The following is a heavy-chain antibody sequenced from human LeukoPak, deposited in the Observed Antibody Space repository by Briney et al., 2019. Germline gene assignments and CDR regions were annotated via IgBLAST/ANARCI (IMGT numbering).Heavy chain of an antibody. CDR2: INPNSGGT. CDR1: GYTFTGYY. Sequence: ASVKVSCKASGYTFTGYYMHWVRQAPGQGLEWMGWINPNSGGTNYAQKFQGRVTMTRDTSISTAYMELSRLRSDDTAVYYCARITYGDFHPFDYWGQGTLATVSS. J-gene: IGHJ4*02. CDR3: ARITYGDFHPFDY. D-gene: IGHD4-17*01. V-gene: IGHV1-2*02.